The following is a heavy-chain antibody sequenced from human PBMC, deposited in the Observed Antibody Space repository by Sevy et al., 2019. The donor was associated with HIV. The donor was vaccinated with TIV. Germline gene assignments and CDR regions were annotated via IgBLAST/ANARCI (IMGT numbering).Heavy chain of an antibody. Sequence: GGSLRLSCAASGFTFSSYSMNWVRQAPGKGLEWVSSISSSSSYVYYADSVKGRFTISRDNAKNSLYLQMNSLRAEDTAVYYCARASSSVDTAMDLLDYWGQGTLVTVSS. CDR1: GFTFSSYS. J-gene: IGHJ4*02. V-gene: IGHV3-21*01. CDR3: ARASSSVDTAMDLLDY. CDR2: ISSSSSYV. D-gene: IGHD5-18*01.